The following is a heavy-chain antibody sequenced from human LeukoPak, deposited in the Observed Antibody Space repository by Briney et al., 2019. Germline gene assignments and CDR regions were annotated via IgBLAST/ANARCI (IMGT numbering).Heavy chain of an antibody. V-gene: IGHV3-66*01. J-gene: IGHJ5*02. Sequence: PGGSLRLSCAASGFTVSNNYLHWVRQAPGKGLEWVSVIYSGGTTYYANSVKGRFTISRDSAKNSLYLQMNSLRAEDTAVYYCARAYLITMVRGLNWFDPWGQGTLVTVSS. CDR3: ARAYLITMVRGLNWFDP. CDR1: GFTVSNNY. D-gene: IGHD3-10*01. CDR2: IYSGGTT.